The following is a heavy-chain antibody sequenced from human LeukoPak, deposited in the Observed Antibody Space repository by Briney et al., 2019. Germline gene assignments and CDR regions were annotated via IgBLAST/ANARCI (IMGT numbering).Heavy chain of an antibody. CDR3: AKDVTAVAGYYFDY. J-gene: IGHJ4*02. CDR2: ISYDGSNK. D-gene: IGHD6-19*01. Sequence: GGSLRLSCAASGFTFSSYGMHWVRQAPGKGLEWVAVISYDGSNKYYADSVKGRFTISRDNSKNTLYLQMNSLRAEDTAVYYCAKDVTAVAGYYFDYWGQGTPVTVSS. CDR1: GFTFSSYG. V-gene: IGHV3-30*18.